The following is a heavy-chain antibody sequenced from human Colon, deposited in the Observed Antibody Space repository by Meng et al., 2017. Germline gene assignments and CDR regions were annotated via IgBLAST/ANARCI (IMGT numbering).Heavy chain of an antibody. D-gene: IGHD1-26*01. V-gene: IGHV3-74*01. Sequence: GESLKISCAASGPTFNSDWMYWARQAPGKGLVWLSRINSDGSSTNYADSVKGRFTISRDNAKNTLYLQMSSLRAEDTAVYYCASNSGIWGQGTLVPVSS. CDR2: INSDGSST. CDR1: GPTFNSDW. CDR3: ASNSGI. J-gene: IGHJ4*01.